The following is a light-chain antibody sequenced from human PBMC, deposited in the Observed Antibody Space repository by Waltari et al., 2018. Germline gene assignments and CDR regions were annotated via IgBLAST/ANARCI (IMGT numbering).Light chain of an antibody. CDR3: HHHFRLPAT. CDR2: ASS. J-gene: IGKJ1*01. CDR1: QNIGHY. Sequence: IVLTQSPGTLSLSPGGRATLSCRASQNIGHYLAWYQQKPGQAPRLLIHASSTRATGIPDRFSGSGSGADFSLTITGLEPDYFAVYYCHHHFRLPATFGQGTKV. V-gene: IGKV3-20*01.